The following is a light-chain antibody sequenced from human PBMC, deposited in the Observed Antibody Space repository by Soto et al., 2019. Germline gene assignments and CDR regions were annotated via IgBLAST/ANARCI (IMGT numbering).Light chain of an antibody. V-gene: IGLV1-40*01. CDR2: GIS. CDR3: QSYDSGLSVV. J-gene: IGLJ2*01. Sequence: QSVLTQPPSVSGAPGQRVTISCTGSSSNIGAGYDVHWYQHLPGTAPKLLIYGISNRPSGVPDRFSGSKSGTSASLAITGLQAEDEADYYCQSYDSGLSVVFGGGTQLTVL. CDR1: SSNIGAGYD.